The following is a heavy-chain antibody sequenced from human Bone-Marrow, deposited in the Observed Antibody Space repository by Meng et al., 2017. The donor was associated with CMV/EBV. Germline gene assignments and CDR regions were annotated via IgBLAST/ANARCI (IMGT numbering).Heavy chain of an antibody. J-gene: IGHJ3*02. Sequence: SCKASGYTFTSYGISWVRQAPGQGLEWVANIKQDGSEKYYVDSVKGRFTISRDNAQNSLYLQMNSLRAEDTAVYYGARAPPYYYDSSGYYFTGDAFDIWGQGTMVTVSS. D-gene: IGHD3-22*01. V-gene: IGHV3-7*02. CDR2: IKQDGSEK. CDR3: ARAPPYYYDSSGYYFTGDAFDI. CDR1: GYTFTSYG.